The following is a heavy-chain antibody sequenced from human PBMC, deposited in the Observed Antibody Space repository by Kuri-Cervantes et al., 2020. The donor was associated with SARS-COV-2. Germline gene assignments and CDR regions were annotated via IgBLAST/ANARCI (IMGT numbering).Heavy chain of an antibody. V-gene: IGHV4-61*08. D-gene: IGHD6-13*01. CDR1: GGSISSGGYY. J-gene: IGHJ4*02. CDR2: IYYSGST. Sequence: SETLSLTCTVSGGSISSGGYYWSWIRQPPGKGLEWIGYIYYSGSTNYNPSLKSRVTISVDTSKNQFSLKLSSVTAADTAVYYCARDLTPTAAGRTWGQGTLVTVSS. CDR3: ARDLTPTAAGRT.